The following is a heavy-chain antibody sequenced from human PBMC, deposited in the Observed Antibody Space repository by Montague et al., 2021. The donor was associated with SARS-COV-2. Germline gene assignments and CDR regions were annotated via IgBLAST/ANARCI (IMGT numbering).Heavy chain of an antibody. Sequence: SLRLSCAASGFTFSSYAMHWVRQAPGKGLDWVAVTSYDGGNKNYADSVKGRFTISRDNSKNTLYLQMNTLRDEDTAVYYCAREHEWEASYYYGMDVWGQGTTVTVSS. J-gene: IGHJ6*02. D-gene: IGHD1-26*01. CDR1: GFTFSSYA. CDR3: AREHEWEASYYYGMDV. V-gene: IGHV3-30-3*01. CDR2: TSYDGGNK.